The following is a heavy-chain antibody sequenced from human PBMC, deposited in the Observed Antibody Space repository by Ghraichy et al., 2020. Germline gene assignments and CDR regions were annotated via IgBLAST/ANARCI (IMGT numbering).Heavy chain of an antibody. Sequence: GGSLRLSCAASGFTFDDYTMHWVRQAPGKGLEWVSLISWDGGSTYYADSVKGRFTISRDNSKNSLYLQMNSLRTEDTALYYCAKDISEWHYYYYGMDVWGQGTTVTVSS. CDR2: ISWDGGST. CDR1: GFTFDDYT. D-gene: IGHD1-14*01. CDR3: AKDISEWHYYYYGMDV. V-gene: IGHV3-43*01. J-gene: IGHJ6*02.